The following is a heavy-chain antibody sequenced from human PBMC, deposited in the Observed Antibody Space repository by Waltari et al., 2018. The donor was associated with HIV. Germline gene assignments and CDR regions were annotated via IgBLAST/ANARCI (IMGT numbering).Heavy chain of an antibody. V-gene: IGHV3-7*01. Sequence: EVVLVESGGGLVQPGGSLRLSCVGSGFTFSHCLMNWVRQAPAKGLEWVATIKHDGNEKYYVDSVKGRFTISRDNAEKSVYLQMNSLTAEDTAVYYCARGWDYGDNYDYWGQGTLVIVSS. CDR2: IKHDGNEK. D-gene: IGHD4-17*01. CDR1: GFTFSHCL. CDR3: ARGWDYGDNYDY. J-gene: IGHJ4*02.